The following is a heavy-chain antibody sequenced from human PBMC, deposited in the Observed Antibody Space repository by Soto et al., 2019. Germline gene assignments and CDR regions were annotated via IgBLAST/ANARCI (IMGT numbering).Heavy chain of an antibody. CDR1: GYTFTGYY. V-gene: IGHV1-2*04. Sequence: QVQLVQSGAEVKKPGASVKVSCKASGYTFTGYYMHWVRQAPGQGLEWMGWINPNSGGTNYAQKFQGWVTMTMDTSISTAYMELSRLRSDDAAGYYCAWGIVRGVTPFDYWGQGTLVTVSS. J-gene: IGHJ4*02. CDR2: INPNSGGT. D-gene: IGHD3-10*01. CDR3: AWGIVRGVTPFDY.